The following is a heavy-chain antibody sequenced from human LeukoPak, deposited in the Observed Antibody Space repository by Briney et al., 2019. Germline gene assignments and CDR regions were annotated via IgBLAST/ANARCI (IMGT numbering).Heavy chain of an antibody. CDR1: GFTFRSYS. Sequence: GGSLRLSCAASGFTFRSYSMHWVRQAPGKGLEWVTFIGYDGSNKYYTDSVKGRFTISRDNSKNTLYLQMNSLRAEDTAIYYCAQDSYYYYIDVWGKGTTVTVSS. V-gene: IGHV3-30*02. CDR3: AQDSYYYYIDV. CDR2: IGYDGSNK. J-gene: IGHJ6*03.